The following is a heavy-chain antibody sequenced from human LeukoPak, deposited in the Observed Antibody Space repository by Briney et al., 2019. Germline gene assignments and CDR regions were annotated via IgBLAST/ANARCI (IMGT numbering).Heavy chain of an antibody. CDR2: MYSGGIT. D-gene: IGHD4-11*01. CDR3: AREEMTTVSASYYFFALDV. V-gene: IGHV3-66*02. Sequence: GGSLRLSCEASGFTVCSNYMTWVRPAPGKGLEWLSVMYSGGITYHADSVKGRFTISRDNSKNTLYLQMNSLRPDDTAVYYCAREEMTTVSASYYFFALDVWGQGATVTVSS. J-gene: IGHJ6*02. CDR1: GFTVCSNY.